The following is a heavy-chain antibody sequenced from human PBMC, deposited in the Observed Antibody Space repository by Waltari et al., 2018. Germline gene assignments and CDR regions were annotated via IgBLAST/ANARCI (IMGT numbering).Heavy chain of an antibody. CDR2: INHSGST. CDR1: GGSFSGYY. J-gene: IGHJ3*02. D-gene: IGHD2-15*01. V-gene: IGHV4-34*01. Sequence: QVQLQQWGAGLLKPSETLSLTCAVYGGSFSGYYWSWIRQPPGKGLEWIGEINHSGSTNYNPSLKSRVTISVDTSKNQFSLKLSSVTAADTAVYYCAKNPTGGGRGAFDIWGQGTMVTVSS. CDR3: AKNPTGGGRGAFDI.